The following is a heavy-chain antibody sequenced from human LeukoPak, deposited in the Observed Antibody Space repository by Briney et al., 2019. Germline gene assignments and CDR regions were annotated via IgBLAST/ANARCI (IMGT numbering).Heavy chain of an antibody. CDR2: IYYSGNT. Sequence: TSETLSLTCTVSGVSISSYYWGWIRQPPGKGLEWIGYIYYSGNTNYNLSLNSRVTISVDTSKNQFSLRLTPVTAADTAVYYCARATVVTRFDSWGQGTLLTVSS. CDR1: GVSISSYY. CDR3: ARATVVTRFDS. V-gene: IGHV4-59*01. D-gene: IGHD2-21*02. J-gene: IGHJ4*02.